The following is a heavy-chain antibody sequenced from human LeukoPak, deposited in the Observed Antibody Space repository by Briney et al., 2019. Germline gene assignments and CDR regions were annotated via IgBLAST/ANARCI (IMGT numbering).Heavy chain of an antibody. D-gene: IGHD4-17*01. Sequence: LAGGSLRLSCAASGFTFSSYAMSWVRQAPGKGLEWVSAISGSGGGTYYADSVKGRFTISRDNSKNTLYLQMNSLRAEDTAVYYCAKDLGYGDYWQRYFQHWGQGTLVTVSS. J-gene: IGHJ1*01. V-gene: IGHV3-23*01. CDR3: AKDLGYGDYWQRYFQH. CDR2: ISGSGGGT. CDR1: GFTFSSYA.